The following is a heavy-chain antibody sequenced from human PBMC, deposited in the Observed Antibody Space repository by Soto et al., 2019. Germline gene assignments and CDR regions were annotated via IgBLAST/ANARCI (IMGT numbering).Heavy chain of an antibody. CDR3: AKDPGAWYEFGSGYYLYCLFDY. V-gene: IGHV3-30*18. J-gene: IGHJ4*02. Sequence: QVQLVESGGGVVQPGRSLRLSCAASGFTFSSYGMHWVRQAPGKGLEWVAVISYDGSNKYYADSVKGRFTISRDNSKNTLYLQMNSLSSEDTAVYYCAKDPGAWYEFGSGYYLYCLFDYWGQGTLVTVSS. CDR2: ISYDGSNK. CDR1: GFTFSSYG. D-gene: IGHD3-3*01.